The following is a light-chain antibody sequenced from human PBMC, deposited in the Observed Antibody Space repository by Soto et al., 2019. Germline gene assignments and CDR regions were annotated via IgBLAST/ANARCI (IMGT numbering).Light chain of an antibody. CDR2: DDN. J-gene: IGLJ1*01. V-gene: IGLV1-47*02. CDR1: SSNIGSNY. CDR3: AAWDNSLSGLYV. Sequence: QSVLTPPPSASGTPGQRVTISCSGSSSNIGSNYVYWYQQLPGTAPKLLVFDDNQRPSGFPDRFSDSKSGTSASLAISGLRSEDEADYYCAAWDNSLSGLYVFGTGTKLTVL.